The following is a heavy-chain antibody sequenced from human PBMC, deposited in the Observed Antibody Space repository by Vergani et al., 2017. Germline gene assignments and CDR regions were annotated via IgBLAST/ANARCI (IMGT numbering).Heavy chain of an antibody. CDR2: ISYDGDRR. CDR3: AKDLSYSTARPHFDS. Sequence: VQLVESGGGLVKPGGSLTLSCVASGFSFRGHGMHWVRQAPGKGLEWVAMISYDGDRRDYGDFAKGRFTISRDSSKTVYLQMNSLRVEDTAMYFCAKDLSYSTARPHFDSRGQGTLVTVSS. CDR1: GFSFRGHG. D-gene: IGHD4-11*01. V-gene: IGHV3-30*18. J-gene: IGHJ4*02.